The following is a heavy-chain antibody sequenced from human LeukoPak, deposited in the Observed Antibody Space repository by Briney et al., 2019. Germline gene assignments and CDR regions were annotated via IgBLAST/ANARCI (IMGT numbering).Heavy chain of an antibody. CDR1: GGTFSSYA. CDR3: ARGTGGAYYFDH. CDR2: IIPIFGIA. Sequence: SVKVSCKASGGTFSSYAISWVRQAPGQGLEWMGRIIPIFGIANYAQKFQGRVTITADKSTSTAYMELSSLRSEDTAVYYCARGTGGAYYFDHWGQGTLVTVSS. D-gene: IGHD3-16*01. J-gene: IGHJ4*02. V-gene: IGHV1-69*04.